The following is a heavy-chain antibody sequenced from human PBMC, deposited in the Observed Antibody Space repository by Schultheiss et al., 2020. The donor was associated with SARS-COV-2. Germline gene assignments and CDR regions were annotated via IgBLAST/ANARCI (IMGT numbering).Heavy chain of an antibody. Sequence: GESLKISCKTSGYTFTNYWIAWVRQMPGKGLECLGIIFPRDSDTRYSPSFQGQVTISADKSISTAYLQWSSLKASDTAMYYCARPNSRRYGDYGVDYWGQGTLVTVSS. CDR2: IFPRDSDT. CDR1: GYTFTNYW. D-gene: IGHD4-17*01. J-gene: IGHJ4*02. V-gene: IGHV5-51*01. CDR3: ARPNSRRYGDYGVDY.